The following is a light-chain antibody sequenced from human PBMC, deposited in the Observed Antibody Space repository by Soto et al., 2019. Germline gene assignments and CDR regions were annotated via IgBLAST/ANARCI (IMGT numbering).Light chain of an antibody. CDR2: STN. CDR3: LLYMNYGVSV. Sequence: VVTQEPSFSVSPGGTVTLTCGLSSGSVSTSYYPSWYQQTPGQAPRTLIYSTNTRSPGVPDRFSGSILGNKAALTITGAQAEDESDYYCLLYMNYGVSVFGTGTKVTVL. J-gene: IGLJ1*01. V-gene: IGLV8-61*01. CDR1: SGSVSTSYY.